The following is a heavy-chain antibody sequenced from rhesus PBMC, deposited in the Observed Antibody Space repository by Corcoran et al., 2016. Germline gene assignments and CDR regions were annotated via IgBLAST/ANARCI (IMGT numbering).Heavy chain of an antibody. D-gene: IGHD4-29*01. Sequence: QVQLVQSGAEVKKPGASVKVSCQASGFTFGSYAINWVRQAPGQGLEWMGVIIPLVGITNDAEKFQGRVTSTSDTATSRAYVALSSLRSEDTAVYYCAREAEAAVAVPDYWGQGVLVTVSS. J-gene: IGHJ4*01. CDR3: AREAEAAVAVPDY. CDR1: GFTFGSYA. CDR2: IIPLVGIT. V-gene: IGHV1-198*02.